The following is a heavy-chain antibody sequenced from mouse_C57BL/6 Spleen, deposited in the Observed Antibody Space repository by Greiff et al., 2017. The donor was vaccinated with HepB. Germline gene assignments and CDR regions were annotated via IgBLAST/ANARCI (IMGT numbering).Heavy chain of an antibody. CDR2: IDPNSGGT. J-gene: IGHJ4*01. V-gene: IGHV1-72*01. D-gene: IGHD1-1*01. CDR3: ARGAFDYYGSSYPYAMDY. Sequence: QVQLKQPGAELVKPGASVKLSCKASGYTFTSYWMHWVKQRPGRGLEWIGRIDPNSGGTKYNEKFKSKATLTVDKPSSTAYMQLSSLTSEDSAVYYCARGAFDYYGSSYPYAMDYWGQGTSVTVSS. CDR1: GYTFTSYW.